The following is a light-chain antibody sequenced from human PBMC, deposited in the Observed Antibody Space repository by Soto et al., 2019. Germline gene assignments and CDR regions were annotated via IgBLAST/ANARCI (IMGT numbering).Light chain of an antibody. Sequence: DIQMTQSPSSLSASVGDRVTITFQASQDISNYLNWYQQKPGKAPKLLMYDASNLETGVPSRFSGSGSGTDFTFTISSLQPEDIATYYCQQYDNLVTFGGGTKVDI. CDR2: DAS. CDR3: QQYDNLVT. V-gene: IGKV1-33*01. J-gene: IGKJ4*01. CDR1: QDISNY.